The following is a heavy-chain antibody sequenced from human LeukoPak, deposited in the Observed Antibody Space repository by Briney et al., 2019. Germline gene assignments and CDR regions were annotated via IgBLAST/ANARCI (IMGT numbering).Heavy chain of an antibody. J-gene: IGHJ4*02. CDR2: IQDDGATT. V-gene: IGHV3-30*02. Sequence: GGSLRLSCAASGFTFSTFPMHWLRQAPGKGLEWVALIQDDGATTNYADSVRGRFTISRDNSKSTVYLQMNSLKPDDTAVYYCATQSITLVVVISPFDYWGQRTLVTVSS. CDR1: GFTFSTFP. D-gene: IGHD3-22*01. CDR3: ATQSITLVVVISPFDY.